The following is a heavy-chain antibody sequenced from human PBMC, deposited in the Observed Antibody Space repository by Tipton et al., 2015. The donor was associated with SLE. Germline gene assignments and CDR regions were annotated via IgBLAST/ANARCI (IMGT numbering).Heavy chain of an antibody. V-gene: IGHV4-31*03. Sequence: TLSLTCTVSGGSINSGGYYWSWIRQHPGKGLEWIGYIYYNGSTYYNPSLKSRVRMSVDTSKNQISLKLNSVIAADTAVYYCARSAEYFQDWGQGTLVTVSS. CDR2: IYYNGST. CDR3: ARSAEYFQD. J-gene: IGHJ1*01. CDR1: GGSINSGGYY.